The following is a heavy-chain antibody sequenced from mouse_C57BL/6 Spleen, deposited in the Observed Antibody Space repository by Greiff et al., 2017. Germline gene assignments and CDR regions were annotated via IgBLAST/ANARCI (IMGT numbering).Heavy chain of an antibody. CDR1: GYTFTSYT. D-gene: IGHD1-1*01. J-gene: IGHJ2*01. Sequence: QVQLQQSGAELARPGASVKMSCKASGYTFTSYTMHWVKQRPGQGLEWIGYINPSSGYTKYNQKFKDKATLTADKSSSTAYMQLSSLTSEDSAVYYCARGNLITTVVAFDYWGQGTTLTVSS. V-gene: IGHV1-4*01. CDR3: ARGNLITTVVAFDY. CDR2: INPSSGYT.